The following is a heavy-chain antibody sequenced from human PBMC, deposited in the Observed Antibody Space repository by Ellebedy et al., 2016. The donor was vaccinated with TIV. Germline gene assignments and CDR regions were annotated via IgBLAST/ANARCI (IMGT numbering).Heavy chain of an antibody. CDR1: GGSISSYY. J-gene: IGHJ4*02. V-gene: IGHV4-59*01. Sequence: SETLSLXCTVSGGSISSYYWSWIRQPPGKGLEWIGYIYYSGSTNYNPSLKSRVTISVDTSKNQFSLKLSSVTAADTAVYYCARVRYCGGDCYGPLDYWGQGTLVTVSS. CDR3: ARVRYCGGDCYGPLDY. CDR2: IYYSGST. D-gene: IGHD2-21*02.